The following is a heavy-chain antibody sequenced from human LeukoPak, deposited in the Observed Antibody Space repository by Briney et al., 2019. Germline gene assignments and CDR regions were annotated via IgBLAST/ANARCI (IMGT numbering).Heavy chain of an antibody. V-gene: IGHV3-48*01. J-gene: IGHJ4*02. CDR1: GFTLSTAS. CDR3: ARGQQLVQGDFDY. CDR2: ISSSSSTI. Sequence: QTGGSLRLSCAASGFTLSTASMNWVRQAPGKGLEWVSYISSSSSTIYYADSVKGRFTISRDNAKNSLYLQMNSLRAEDTAVYYCARGQQLVQGDFDYWGQGTLITVSS. D-gene: IGHD6-13*01.